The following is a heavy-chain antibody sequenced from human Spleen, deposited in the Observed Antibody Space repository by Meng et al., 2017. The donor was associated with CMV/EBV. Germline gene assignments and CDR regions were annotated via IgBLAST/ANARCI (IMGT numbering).Heavy chain of an antibody. Sequence: AGYGGSFSGYYWSWNRQPPGKGMEWIGEINHSGSTNYNTYLKSRVTISVDTSKNQFSLKLSSVTAADTAVYYCARGVVGATGWFDPWGQGTLVTVSS. CDR3: ARGVVGATGWFDP. V-gene: IGHV4-34*01. CDR2: INHSGST. D-gene: IGHD1-26*01. J-gene: IGHJ5*02. CDR1: GGSFSGYY.